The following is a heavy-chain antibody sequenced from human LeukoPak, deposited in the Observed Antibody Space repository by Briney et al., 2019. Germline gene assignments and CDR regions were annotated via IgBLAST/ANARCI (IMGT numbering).Heavy chain of an antibody. CDR1: GFIFSDYY. D-gene: IGHD6-13*01. CDR3: ARLHSTAAAGTYDY. CDR2: ISGDSSYT. V-gene: IGHV3-11*06. J-gene: IGHJ4*02. Sequence: PGGSLRLSCAASGFIFSDYYMTRIRQAPGKGLEWISYISGDSSYTRYADSVKGRFTVSRDNAKNSLYLQMNSLRAEDTAVYYCARLHSTAAAGTYDYWGQGTLVTVSS.